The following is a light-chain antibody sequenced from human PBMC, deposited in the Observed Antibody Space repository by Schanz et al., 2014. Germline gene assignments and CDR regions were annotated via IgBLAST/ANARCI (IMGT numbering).Light chain of an antibody. V-gene: IGKV3-20*01. CDR1: QSVSGSY. J-gene: IGKJ4*01. CDR3: QQYNNWPPLT. Sequence: EIVLTQSPGTLSLSPGERATLSCRASQSVSGSYLAWYQQKPGQAPCLLIYGASNRATGIPDRFSGSGSGTEFTLTISRLEPEDFAVYYCQQYNNWPPLTFGGGTKVVIK. CDR2: GAS.